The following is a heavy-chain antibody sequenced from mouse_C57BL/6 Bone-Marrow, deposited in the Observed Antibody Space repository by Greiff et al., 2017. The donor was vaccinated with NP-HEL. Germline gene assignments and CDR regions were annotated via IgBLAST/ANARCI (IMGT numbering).Heavy chain of an antibody. CDR2: ISYDGSN. CDR1: GYSITSGYY. CDR3: ARGGLRDWFAY. V-gene: IGHV3-6*01. D-gene: IGHD2-4*01. Sequence: EVQLQQSGPGLVKPSQSLSLTCSVTGYSITSGYYWNWIRQFPGNKLEWMGYISYDGSNNYNPSLKNRISITRDTSKNQFFLKLNSVTTEDTATYYCARGGLRDWFAYWGQGTLVTVSA. J-gene: IGHJ3*01.